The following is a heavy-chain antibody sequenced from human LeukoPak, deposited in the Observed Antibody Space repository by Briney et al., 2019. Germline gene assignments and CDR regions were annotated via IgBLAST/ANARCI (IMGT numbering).Heavy chain of an antibody. J-gene: IGHJ6*03. CDR1: GHTFTSYD. CDR2: MNPNSGNT. D-gene: IGHD3-22*01. CDR3: ARGGGYYKYYYYYYMDV. V-gene: IGHV1-8*01. Sequence: GASVKVSCKASGHTFTSYDINWVRQATGQGLEWMGWMNPNSGNTGYAQKFQGRVTMTRNTSISTAYMELSSLRSEDTAVYYCARGGGYYKYYYYYYMDVWGKGTTVTVSS.